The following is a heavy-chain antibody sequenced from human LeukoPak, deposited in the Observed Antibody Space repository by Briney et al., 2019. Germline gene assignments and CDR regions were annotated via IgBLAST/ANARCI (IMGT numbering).Heavy chain of an antibody. CDR3: TTAYYYDSSTDY. J-gene: IGHJ4*02. V-gene: IGHV3-15*01. CDR2: IKENSVGGTT. CDR1: GFTFNKAW. D-gene: IGHD3-22*01. Sequence: GGSLRLSCSASGFTFNKAWMSWVRQTPGKGLEWVGRIKENSVGGTTDYAAPVQGRFTISRDDSKNTLYLQMNSLKTEDTAVYYCTTAYYYDSSTDYWGQGTLVTVSS.